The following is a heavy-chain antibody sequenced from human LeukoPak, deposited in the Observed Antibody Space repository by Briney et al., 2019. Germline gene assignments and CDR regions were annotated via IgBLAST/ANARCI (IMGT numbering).Heavy chain of an antibody. CDR2: ISGSGGST. J-gene: IGHJ4*02. V-gene: IGHV3-23*01. Sequence: GGSLRLSCAASGFTFSTYGMTWVRQAPGKGLEWVSAISGSGGSTYYADSVMGRLTISRDNSNNTLFLQMDSLRTEDTAHYFCARAMVRGVLPYWGRGTLVTVSS. CDR3: ARAMVRGVLPY. CDR1: GFTFSTYG. D-gene: IGHD3-10*01.